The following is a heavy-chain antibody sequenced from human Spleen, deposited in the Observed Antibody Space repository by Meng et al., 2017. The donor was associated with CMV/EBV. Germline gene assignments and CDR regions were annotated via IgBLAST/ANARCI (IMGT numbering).Heavy chain of an antibody. V-gene: IGHV1-18*01. CDR2: IRGDNATT. CDR3: AKERGYCSGTSCREADY. Sequence: ASVKVSCKTSCYNFTTYGINWVRQAPGQGLEWMGWIRGDNATTDYAQKFQGRVTMTTDTSTNTVYMELMSLRSDDTALYYCAKERGYCSGTSCREADYWGQGALVTVSS. CDR1: CYNFTTYG. J-gene: IGHJ4*02. D-gene: IGHD2-2*01.